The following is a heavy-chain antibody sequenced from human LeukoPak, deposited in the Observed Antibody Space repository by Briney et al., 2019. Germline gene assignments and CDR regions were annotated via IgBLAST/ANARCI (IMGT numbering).Heavy chain of an antibody. D-gene: IGHD6-13*01. V-gene: IGHV1-2*02. CDR3: ARSDSSSWHLDY. CDR2: INPNSGGT. Sequence: ASVKVSCKASGYTFIGYYIHWVRQAPGQGLEWMGWINPNSGGTNYAQKFQGRVTMTRDTSISTAYMELSRLRSDDTAVYSCARSDSSSWHLDYWGQGTLVTVSS. J-gene: IGHJ4*02. CDR1: GYTFIGYY.